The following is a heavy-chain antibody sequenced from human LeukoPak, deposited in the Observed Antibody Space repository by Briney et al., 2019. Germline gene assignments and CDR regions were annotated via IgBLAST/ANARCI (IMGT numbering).Heavy chain of an antibody. CDR3: AKDIAAAGTRAFDY. J-gene: IGHJ4*02. Sequence: GGSLRLSCAASGFTFDDYAMHWVRQAPGKGLEWVSGISWNSGSIGYADSVKGRFTISRDNAKNSLNLQMNSLRAEDTALYYCAKDIAAAGTRAFDYWGQGTLVTVSS. CDR2: ISWNSGSI. D-gene: IGHD6-13*01. V-gene: IGHV3-9*01. CDR1: GFTFDDYA.